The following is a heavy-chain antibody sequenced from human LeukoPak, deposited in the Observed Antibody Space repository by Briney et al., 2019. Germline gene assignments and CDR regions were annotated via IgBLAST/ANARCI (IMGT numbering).Heavy chain of an antibody. V-gene: IGHV3-30*18. CDR2: ISYDGSNK. CDR1: GFTFSSYG. J-gene: IGHJ6*03. CDR3: AKAPRPWYNYYMDV. Sequence: GGSLRLSCAASGFTFSSYGMHWVRQAPGKGLEWVAVISYDGSNKYYADSVKGRFTISRDNSKNTLYLQMNSLRAEDTAVYYCAKAPRPWYNYYMDVWGKGTTVTVSS.